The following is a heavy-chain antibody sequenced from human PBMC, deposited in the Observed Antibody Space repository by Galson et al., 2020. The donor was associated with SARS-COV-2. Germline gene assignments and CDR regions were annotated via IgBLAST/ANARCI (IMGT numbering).Heavy chain of an antibody. J-gene: IGHJ4*02. CDR1: GFAFSSYW. CDR2: IKVDGSEK. D-gene: IGHD2-15*01. V-gene: IGHV3-7*01. CDR3: VNLFTSGGSRDY. Sequence: GESLKISCAASGFAFSSYWMSWVRQAPGKGLEWVANIKVDGSEKYYVDSVKGRFTISRDNAKNSLYLQMNSLRAEDTAVYYCVNLFTSGGSRDYWGQGTLVTVSS.